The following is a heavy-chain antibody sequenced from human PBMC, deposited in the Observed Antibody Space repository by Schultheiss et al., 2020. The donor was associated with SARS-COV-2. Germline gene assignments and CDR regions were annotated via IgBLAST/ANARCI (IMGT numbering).Heavy chain of an antibody. Sequence: SETLSLTCTVSGGSISSSSYYWGWIRQPPGKGLEWIGSIYYSGSTNYNPSLKSRVTMSVDTSKNQFSLKLTSVTAADTAVYYCARYGPYSFESWGHGTLVTVSS. CDR3: ARYGPYSFES. V-gene: IGHV4-39*07. J-gene: IGHJ4*01. CDR1: GGSISSSSYY. D-gene: IGHD4-17*01. CDR2: IYYSGST.